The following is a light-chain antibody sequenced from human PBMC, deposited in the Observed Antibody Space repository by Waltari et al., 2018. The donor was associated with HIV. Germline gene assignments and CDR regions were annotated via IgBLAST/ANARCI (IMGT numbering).Light chain of an antibody. V-gene: IGLV3-21*02. CDR2: DDS. Sequence: YVLTQPPSVPVAPGQTARITCGGDKLDTYNVYWYQQTTGQAPVVVVYDDSCRPSGIPERFSGSNSGNTATLTISRVEAGDEADYYCQVWDNSEYAVFGGGTQLTVL. J-gene: IGLJ7*01. CDR3: QVWDNSEYAV. CDR1: KLDTYN.